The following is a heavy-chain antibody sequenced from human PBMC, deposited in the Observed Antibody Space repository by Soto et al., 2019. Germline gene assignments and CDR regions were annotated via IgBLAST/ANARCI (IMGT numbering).Heavy chain of an antibody. Sequence: PXGSLILSCSASGFTFSAYAFHWVRQAPGKGLEWLSVISYDGRETHYADSVEGRFIISRDSSKKTAYLQMNSLRGDDTAVYFCATDPVAVTGSFIDYWGQGTLVTVSS. CDR3: ATDPVAVTGSFIDY. CDR1: GFTFSAYA. D-gene: IGHD2-21*02. J-gene: IGHJ4*02. V-gene: IGHV3-30-3*01. CDR2: ISYDGRET.